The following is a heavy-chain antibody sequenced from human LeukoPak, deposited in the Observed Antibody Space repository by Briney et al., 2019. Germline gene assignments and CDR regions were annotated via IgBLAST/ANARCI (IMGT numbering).Heavy chain of an antibody. CDR2: INHSGST. CDR1: GGSFSGYY. J-gene: IGHJ3*02. V-gene: IGHV4-34*01. D-gene: IGHD6-19*01. CDR3: AAIAVAGPDAFDI. Sequence: SETLSLTCAVDGGSFSGYYWSWIRQPPGKGLEWIGEINHSGSTNYNPSLKSRVTISVDTSKNQFSLKLSSVTVADTAVYYCAAIAVAGPDAFDIWGQGTMVTVSS.